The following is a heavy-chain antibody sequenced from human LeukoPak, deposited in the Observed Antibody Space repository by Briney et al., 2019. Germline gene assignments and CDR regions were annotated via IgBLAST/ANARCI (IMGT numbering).Heavy chain of an antibody. CDR3: VKVTDSSGYFPSDY. CDR2: IWYDGSNK. D-gene: IGHD3-22*01. V-gene: IGHV3-33*03. CDR1: GFTFSSYA. Sequence: WGSLSLSCAASGFTFSSYAMHWVRQAPGQGLEWEAVIWYDGSNKYYSDSVKGRSTTSTANTKNTLYLQMNSLIADDTAAYYYVKVTDSSGYFPSDYWGQGTLVTVSS. J-gene: IGHJ4*02.